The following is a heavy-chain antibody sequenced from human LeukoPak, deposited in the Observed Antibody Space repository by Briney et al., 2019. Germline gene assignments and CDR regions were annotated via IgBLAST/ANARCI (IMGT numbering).Heavy chain of an antibody. CDR1: GYTFTSYD. V-gene: IGHV1-8*01. D-gene: IGHD4-17*01. CDR3: ARDDYGDFIPFDY. J-gene: IGHJ4*02. CDR2: MNPNSGNT. Sequence: ASVKVSCKASGYTFTSYDINWVRQATGQGLEWMGWMNPNSGNTGYAQKFQGRVTMTRDTSISTAYMELSRLRSDDTAVYYCARDDYGDFIPFDYWGQGTLVTVSS.